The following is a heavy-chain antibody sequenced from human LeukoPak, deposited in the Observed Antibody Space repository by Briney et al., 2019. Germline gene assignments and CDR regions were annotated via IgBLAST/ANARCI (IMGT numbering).Heavy chain of an antibody. CDR2: ISYDGSNK. V-gene: IGHV3-30*04. Sequence: GGSLRLSCAASGFTFSSYAMHWVRQAPGKGLEWVAVISYDGSNKYYADSVKGRFTISRDNSKNTLYLQMNSLRAEDTAVYYCARDGNYVVHYMDVWGKGTTVTVSS. CDR3: ARDGNYVVHYMDV. J-gene: IGHJ6*03. CDR1: GFTFSSYA. D-gene: IGHD1-7*01.